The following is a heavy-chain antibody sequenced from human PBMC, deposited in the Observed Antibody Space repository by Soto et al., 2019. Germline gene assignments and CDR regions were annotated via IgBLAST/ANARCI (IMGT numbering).Heavy chain of an antibody. Sequence: PGGSLRLSCAASGFTFSSYAMHWVRQAPGKGLEWVAVISYDGSNKYYADSVKGRFTISRDNSKNTLYLQMNSLRAEDTAVYYCARVISLIHLDVWGQGTTVTVSS. CDR2: ISYDGSNK. CDR1: GFTFSSYA. J-gene: IGHJ6*02. V-gene: IGHV3-30-3*01. CDR3: ARVISLIHLDV.